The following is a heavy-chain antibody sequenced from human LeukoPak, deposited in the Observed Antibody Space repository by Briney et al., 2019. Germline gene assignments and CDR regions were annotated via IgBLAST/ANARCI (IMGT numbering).Heavy chain of an antibody. V-gene: IGHV1-18*01. CDR2: ISGYNGNT. CDR3: ARDYDYVWGSYRHTPDY. CDR1: GYTFTSYG. D-gene: IGHD3-16*02. Sequence: ASVKVSCKASGYTFTSYGITWVRQAPGQGLEWMGWISGYNGNTDYAQNLQGRVTMTTDTSTSTAYMELRSLRSDDTAAYYCARDYDYVWGSYRHTPDYWGQGTLVTVSS. J-gene: IGHJ4*02.